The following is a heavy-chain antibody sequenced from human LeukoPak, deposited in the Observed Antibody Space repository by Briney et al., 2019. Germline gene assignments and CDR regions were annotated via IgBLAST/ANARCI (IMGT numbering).Heavy chain of an antibody. V-gene: IGHV1-8*03. Sequence: GASVKVSCKASGYTFTSYDINWVRQATGQGLEWMGWMNPNSGNTGYAQKFQGRVTINRNTSISTAYMELSSLRSEDTAVYYCARGASSRWSFPFGYWGQGTLVTVSS. D-gene: IGHD6-19*01. CDR3: ARGASSRWSFPFGY. CDR2: MNPNSGNT. J-gene: IGHJ4*02. CDR1: GYTFTSYD.